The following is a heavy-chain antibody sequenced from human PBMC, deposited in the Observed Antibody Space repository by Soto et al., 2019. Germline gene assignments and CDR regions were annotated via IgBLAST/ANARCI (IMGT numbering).Heavy chain of an antibody. CDR1: GSTSSSDS. D-gene: IGHD3-22*01. Sequence: GASVKVSCKAFGSTSSSDSISWVRQAPGQGLEWMGWISTYNSNKYYAQKFQGRLAMTTETSTTTAYMELRSLTSDDTAVYYCARDQLYYYDTGAYYPNFDYWGQGTQVTVS. CDR3: ARDQLYYYDTGAYYPNFDY. V-gene: IGHV1-18*01. CDR2: ISTYNSNK. J-gene: IGHJ4*02.